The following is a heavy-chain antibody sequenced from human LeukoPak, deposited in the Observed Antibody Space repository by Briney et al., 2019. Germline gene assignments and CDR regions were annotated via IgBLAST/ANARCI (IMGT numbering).Heavy chain of an antibody. CDR2: IYHSGTS. V-gene: IGHV4-59*01. CDR1: GGSISSDY. Sequence: PSETLSLTCSVSGGSISSDYWSWIRQSPGKGLEWIGYIYHSGTSNYNPSLKSRLTISIDTSKNQFSLKMTSVTAADTAVYYCARVGICGGDCYPPGYFQHWGQGTLVTVSS. J-gene: IGHJ1*01. D-gene: IGHD2-21*02. CDR3: ARVGICGGDCYPPGYFQH.